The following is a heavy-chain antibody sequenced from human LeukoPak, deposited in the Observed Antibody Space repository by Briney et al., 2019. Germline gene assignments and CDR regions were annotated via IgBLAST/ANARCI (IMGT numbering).Heavy chain of an antibody. Sequence: GGSLRLSCAASGFTFSDYYMSWIRQAPGKGLEWVSYISSSNTIYSADSVKGRFTISRDNAKNSLYLQMNSLRAEDTAVYYCARVDWAYYFDISGYSPHFDYWGQGTLVTVSS. V-gene: IGHV3-11*01. J-gene: IGHJ4*02. CDR2: ISSSNTI. CDR1: GFTFSDYY. CDR3: ARVDWAYYFDISGYSPHFDY. D-gene: IGHD3-22*01.